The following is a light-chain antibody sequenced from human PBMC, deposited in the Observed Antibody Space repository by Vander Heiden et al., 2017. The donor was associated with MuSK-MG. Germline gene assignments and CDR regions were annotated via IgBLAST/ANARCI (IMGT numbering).Light chain of an antibody. CDR3: YSSVNSMGAAFV. Sequence: SVLTQPPSVSGAAGQRVTISCTGSSYNIGAGYEVHCYQQLPATAPHLLIVGNNNRPSGVPDRCSCATSFASASPATNGLHAEDDADDYCYSSVNSMGAAFVFGGGTKITVL. CDR2: GNN. J-gene: IGLJ2*01. V-gene: IGLV1-40*01. CDR1: SYNIGAGYE.